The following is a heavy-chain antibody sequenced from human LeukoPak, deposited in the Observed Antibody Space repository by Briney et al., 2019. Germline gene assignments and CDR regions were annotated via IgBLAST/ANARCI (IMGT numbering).Heavy chain of an antibody. CDR3: ARDLGNTGWYTFDY. CDR1: GDSVSSNNGA. V-gene: IGHV6-1*01. CDR2: TYYRSKGYN. J-gene: IGHJ4*02. D-gene: IGHD6-19*01. Sequence: SQTLSLTCDISGDSVSSNNGAWNWIRQSPSRGLEWLGRTYYRSKGYNDYAGSLNGRITISPDTSKNQFSLHLTSVTPEDTAVYYCARDLGNTGWYTFDYWGQGILVTVSS.